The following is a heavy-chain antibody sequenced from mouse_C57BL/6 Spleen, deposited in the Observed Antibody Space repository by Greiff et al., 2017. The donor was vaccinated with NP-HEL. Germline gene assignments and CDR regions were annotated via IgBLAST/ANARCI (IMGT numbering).Heavy chain of an antibody. CDR3: ARDRRLEAMDY. CDR2: ISDGGSYT. D-gene: IGHD2-13*01. J-gene: IGHJ4*01. V-gene: IGHV5-4*01. CDR1: GFTFSSYA. Sequence: EVQLVESGGGLVKPGGSLKLSCAASGFTFSSYAMSWVRQTPEKRLEWVATISDGGSYTYYPDNVKGRFTISRDNAKNNLYLQMSHLKSEDTAMYYCARDRRLEAMDYWGQGTSVTVSS.